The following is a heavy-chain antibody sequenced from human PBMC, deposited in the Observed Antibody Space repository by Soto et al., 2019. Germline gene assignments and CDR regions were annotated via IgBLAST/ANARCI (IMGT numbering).Heavy chain of an antibody. CDR1: GYTFTSYG. CDR2: ISAYNGNT. CDR3: ARVVGMTGYFPLVDYYYGMDV. D-gene: IGHD3-9*01. Sequence: ASVKVSCKASGYTFTSYGISWVRQAPGQGLEWMGWISAYNGNTNYAQKLQGRVTMTTDTSTSTAYMELRSLRSDDTAVYYCARVVGMTGYFPLVDYYYGMDVWGQGNPGHRLL. V-gene: IGHV1-18*04. J-gene: IGHJ6*02.